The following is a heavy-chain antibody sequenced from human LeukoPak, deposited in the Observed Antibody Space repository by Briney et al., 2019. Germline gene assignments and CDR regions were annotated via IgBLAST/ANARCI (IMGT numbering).Heavy chain of an antibody. CDR1: GGSVSSGSYY. CDR2: IYYSGST. V-gene: IGHV4-61*01. Sequence: SETLSLTCTVSGGSVSSGSYYWSWIRQPPGKGLEWIGYIYYSGSTNYNPSLKSRVTISVDTSENQFSLKLSSVTAADTAVYYGARDGDYGDYSFDYWGQGTLVTVSS. CDR3: ARDGDYGDYSFDY. J-gene: IGHJ4*02. D-gene: IGHD4-17*01.